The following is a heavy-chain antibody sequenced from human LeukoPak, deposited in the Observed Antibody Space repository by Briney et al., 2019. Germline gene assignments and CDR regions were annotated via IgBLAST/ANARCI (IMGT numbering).Heavy chain of an antibody. CDR2: IYYSGST. CDR1: GYSISSGYY. D-gene: IGHD3-22*01. Sequence: PSETLSLTCTVSGYSISSGYYWSWIRQPPGKGLEWIGYIYYSGSTNYNPSLKSRVTISVDTSKNQFSLKLSSVTAADTAVYYCARSGPYYYDSRSFDLWGRGTLVTVSS. V-gene: IGHV4-61*01. J-gene: IGHJ2*01. CDR3: ARSGPYYYDSRSFDL.